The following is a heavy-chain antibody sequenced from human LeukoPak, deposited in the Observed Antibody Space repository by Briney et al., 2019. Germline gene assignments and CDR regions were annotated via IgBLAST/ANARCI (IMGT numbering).Heavy chain of an antibody. CDR1: GFTFSSYG. J-gene: IGHJ6*03. Sequence: GGSLRLSCAASGFTFSSYGMSWVRQAPGKGLEWVSAISGSGRSTYYADSVKGRFTISRGNSKNTLYLQMNSLRAEDTAVYYCAKNARSTLFLQGSYYYHYMDVWGKGTTVTISS. D-gene: IGHD3-22*01. CDR3: AKNARSTLFLQGSYYYHYMDV. V-gene: IGHV3-23*01. CDR2: ISGSGRST.